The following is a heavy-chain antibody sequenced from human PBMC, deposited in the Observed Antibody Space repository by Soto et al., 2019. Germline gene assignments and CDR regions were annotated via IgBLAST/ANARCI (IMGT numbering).Heavy chain of an antibody. D-gene: IGHD3-3*01. J-gene: IGHJ6*03. CDR1: GFIFSNSW. CDR3: ARDWSGPGNSAYYYYNMDV. V-gene: IGHV3-74*01. Sequence: EVQVVESGGGLVQPGGSLRLSCAASGFIFSNSWMHWVRQAPGKGLVWVSRINSDGSSTDYADSVKGRFTISRDNAKNTLYLQMNSLRAEDTALYYCARDWSGPGNSAYYYYNMDVWGKGTTVTVSS. CDR2: INSDGSST.